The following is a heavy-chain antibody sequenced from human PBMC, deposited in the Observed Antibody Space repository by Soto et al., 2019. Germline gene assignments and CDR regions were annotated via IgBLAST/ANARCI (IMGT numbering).Heavy chain of an antibody. J-gene: IGHJ5*02. CDR1: GFTFTTYA. CDR2: ISASGDIT. Sequence: EVQLLESGGGLIQPGGSLRLSCAASGFTFTTYAIRWVRQAPGKGLEWVSAISASGDITYDADWVKGRFTISRDSSKNTLYLQINGLRAEDTAIYYCAKDSNLIPWGSNHWGQGTLVTVSS. V-gene: IGHV3-23*01. D-gene: IGHD3-10*01. CDR3: AKDSNLIPWGSNH.